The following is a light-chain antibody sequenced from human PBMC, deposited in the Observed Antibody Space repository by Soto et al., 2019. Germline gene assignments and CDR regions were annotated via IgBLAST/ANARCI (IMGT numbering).Light chain of an antibody. CDR2: DVS. CDR1: SSDVGSYDL. J-gene: IGLJ2*01. CDR3: CSYAGIPTLV. Sequence: QSALTQPASVSGSPGQSITIYCTGSSSDVGSYDLVSWYQQHPGKAPKLIIFDVSKRPSGVSNRFTGSKSGNTASLTISGLQAEDEADYYCCSYAGIPTLVFGGGTKLTVL. V-gene: IGLV2-23*02.